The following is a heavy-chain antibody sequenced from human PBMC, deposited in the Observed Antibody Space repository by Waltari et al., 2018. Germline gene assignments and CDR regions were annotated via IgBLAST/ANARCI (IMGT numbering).Heavy chain of an antibody. CDR3: ARGGTFCGGDCRATSL. J-gene: IGHJ4*02. CDR1: GFTFRSYS. D-gene: IGHD2-21*02. V-gene: IGHV3-21*01. CDR2: ISTSVSYG. Sequence: EVQLVESGGGLVKPGGSLRLSCTASGFTFRSYSLNWVRRAPGEGLEGGSSISTSVSYGYHTDSVKGRFTISRDNAKNSLYLQMNSLRAEDTAVYYCARGGTFCGGDCRATSLWGQGTLVTVSS.